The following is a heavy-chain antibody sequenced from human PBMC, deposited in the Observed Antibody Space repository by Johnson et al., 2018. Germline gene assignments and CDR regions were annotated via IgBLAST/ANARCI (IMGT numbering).Heavy chain of an antibody. V-gene: IGHV3-30*03. D-gene: IGHD4-17*01. J-gene: IGHJ1*01. CDR2: ISDDGSNK. Sequence: QVQLVQSGGGVVQPGRSLRLSCAASGFTFSSYGMHWVRQAPGKGLEWVAVISDDGSNKFYAESVKGRFTISRDNSKNRVYLQMHSLEIEDTAVFYWARAQGGDYVAEYFQHWGQGTLVTVSS. CDR3: ARAQGGDYVAEYFQH. CDR1: GFTFSSYG.